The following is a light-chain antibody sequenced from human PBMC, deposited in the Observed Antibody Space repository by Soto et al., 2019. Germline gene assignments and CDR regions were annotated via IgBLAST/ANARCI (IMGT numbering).Light chain of an antibody. Sequence: DIVLTQSPGTLSLSPGERATLSCRASQRISSNYLGWYQQKPGQAPRLLIYAASSRATGIPDRFSGSGSGTDFTLTISRLEPEDFAVYYCQDYGSSPQTFGQGTKVDIK. CDR3: QDYGSSPQT. CDR2: AAS. J-gene: IGKJ1*01. V-gene: IGKV3-20*01. CDR1: QRISSNY.